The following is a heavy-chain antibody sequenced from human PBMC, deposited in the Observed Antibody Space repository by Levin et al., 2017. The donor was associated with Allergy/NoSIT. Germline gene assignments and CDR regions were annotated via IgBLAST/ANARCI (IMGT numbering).Heavy chain of an antibody. D-gene: IGHD2-21*01. Sequence: SQTLSLTCTVSGGFISGSTYYWGWIRQPPGKGLEWIGSTYHDGSTYYNPSLESRVSVSVDTSRNQFSLKVRSVTATDTAVYYCASRTYRDWGQGTLVTVSS. J-gene: IGHJ4*02. CDR1: GGFISGSTYY. V-gene: IGHV4-39*01. CDR2: TYHDGST. CDR3: ASRTYRD.